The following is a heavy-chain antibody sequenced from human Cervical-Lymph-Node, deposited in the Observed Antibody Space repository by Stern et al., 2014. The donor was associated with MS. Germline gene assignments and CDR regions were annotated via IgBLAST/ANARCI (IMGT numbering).Heavy chain of an antibody. CDR1: GFSLSTTGMC. Sequence: SGPALVKPTKTLTLTCTFSGFSLSTTGMCLSWIRQPPGKALAWLALLDWDGDKYYSTALKTRLTISKDTSKNQVVLTMTNMAPLDTATYFCVRAREGYYFDYWGQGIPVTVSS. J-gene: IGHJ4*02. CDR3: VRAREGYYFDY. D-gene: IGHD2-21*01. CDR2: LDWDGDK. V-gene: IGHV2-70*01.